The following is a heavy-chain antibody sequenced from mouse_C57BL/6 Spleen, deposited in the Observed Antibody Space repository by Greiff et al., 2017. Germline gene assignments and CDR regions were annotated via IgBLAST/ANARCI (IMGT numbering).Heavy chain of an antibody. CDR1: GYTFTSYW. V-gene: IGHV1-53*01. Sequence: QVQLQQPGTELVKPGASVKLSCKASGYTFTSYWMHWVKQRPGQGLEWIGNINPSNGGTNYNEKFKSKATLTVDKSSSTAYMQLSSLTSEYSAVYDCARWLLHYDAMDYWGQGTLVTVSA. J-gene: IGHJ4*01. D-gene: IGHD2-3*01. CDR2: INPSNGGT. CDR3: ARWLLHYDAMDY.